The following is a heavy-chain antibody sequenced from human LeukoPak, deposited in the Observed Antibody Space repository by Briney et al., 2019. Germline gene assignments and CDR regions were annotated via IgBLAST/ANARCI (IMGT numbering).Heavy chain of an antibody. D-gene: IGHD3-10*01. CDR3: ARDNYGSGSYYYYYYYYMDV. V-gene: IGHV4-59*12. CDR1: GGSISSYY. CDR2: IYYSGST. Sequence: SETLSLTCTVSGGSISSYYWSWIRQPPGKGLEWIGYIYYSGSTNYNPSPKSRVTISVDTSKNQFSLKLSSVTAADTAVYYCARDNYGSGSYYYYYYYYMDVWGKGTTVTISS. J-gene: IGHJ6*03.